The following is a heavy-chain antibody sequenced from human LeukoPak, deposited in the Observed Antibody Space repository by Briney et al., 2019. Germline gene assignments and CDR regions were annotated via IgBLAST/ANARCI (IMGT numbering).Heavy chain of an antibody. CDR1: GGSFSGYY. V-gene: IGHV4-34*01. J-gene: IGHJ4*02. D-gene: IGHD6-19*01. CDR2: INHSGST. CDR3: ARRRSGGGRGNYFDY. Sequence: SETLSLTCAVYGGSFSGYYWSWIRQPPGKGLEWIGEINHSGSTNYNPSLKSRVTISVDTSKNQFSLKLSSVTAADAAVYYCARRRSGGGRGNYFDYWGQGTLVTVSS.